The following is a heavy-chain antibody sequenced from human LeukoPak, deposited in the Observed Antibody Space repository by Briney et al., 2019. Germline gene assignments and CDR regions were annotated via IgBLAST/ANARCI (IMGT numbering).Heavy chain of an antibody. CDR2: IIPIFGTA. CDR1: GGTFSSYA. CDR3: ASPSYGDYYYFDY. D-gene: IGHD4-17*01. Sequence: ASVKVSCKASGGTFSSYAISWVRQAPGQGLEWMGGIIPIFGTANYAQKFQGRVMITADESTSTAYMELSSLRSEDTAVYYCASPSYGDYYYFDYWGQGTLVTVSS. J-gene: IGHJ4*02. V-gene: IGHV1-69*13.